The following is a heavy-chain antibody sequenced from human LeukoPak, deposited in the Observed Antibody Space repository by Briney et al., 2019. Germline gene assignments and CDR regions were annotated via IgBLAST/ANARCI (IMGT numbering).Heavy chain of an antibody. V-gene: IGHV4-39*01. CDR1: GASISGSTYY. CDR3: ATPGRIAVAGQFDY. J-gene: IGHJ4*02. Sequence: SETLSLTCTVSGASISGSTYYWGWIRQAPGEGLEWIGYTYYSSSTYYNPSLKSRFTISVDTSKNQFSLMLNSVTAADTAVYYCATPGRIAVAGQFDYWGQGTLVTVSS. CDR2: TYYSSST. D-gene: IGHD6-19*01.